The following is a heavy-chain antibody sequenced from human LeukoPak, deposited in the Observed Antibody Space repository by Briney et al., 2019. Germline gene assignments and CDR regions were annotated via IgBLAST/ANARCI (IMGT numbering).Heavy chain of an antibody. CDR1: GYTFTSYG. CDR3: ARAGGYYYDSSGYYPGLEPDY. V-gene: IGHV1-2*04. Sequence: ASVKVSCKASGYTFTSYGISWVRQAPGQGLEWMGWINPNSGGTNYAQKFQGWVTMTRDTSISTAYMELSRLRSDDTAVYYCARAGGYYYDSSGYYPGLEPDYWGQGTLVTVSS. D-gene: IGHD3-22*01. J-gene: IGHJ4*02. CDR2: INPNSGGT.